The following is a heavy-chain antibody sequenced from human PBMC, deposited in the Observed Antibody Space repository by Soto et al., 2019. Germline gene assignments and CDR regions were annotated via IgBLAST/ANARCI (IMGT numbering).Heavy chain of an antibody. CDR3: AIEQDPNWKSDSFYYGVDV. J-gene: IGHJ6*02. V-gene: IGHV4-30-4*01. D-gene: IGHD1-1*01. Sequence: SETLSLTCTVSGGSISSGDYYWSWIRQPPGKGLEWIGYIYYSGSTYYNPSLKSRVTISVDTSKNQFSLKLSSVTAADTAVYYCAIEQDPNWKSDSFYYGVDVWGQGITVTVSS. CDR1: GGSISSGDYY. CDR2: IYYSGST.